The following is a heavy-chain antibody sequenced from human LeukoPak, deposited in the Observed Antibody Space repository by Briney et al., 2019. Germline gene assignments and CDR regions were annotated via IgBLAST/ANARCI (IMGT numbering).Heavy chain of an antibody. J-gene: IGHJ6*02. D-gene: IGHD2-2*01. V-gene: IGHV4-59*12. Sequence: PSETLSLTCTVSGGSISSYYWNWIRQPPGKGLEWIGYIYNSGSTNYNPSLKSRVTISVDTSKNQFSLKLSSVTAADTAVYYCASRDCSSTSCYPYYYYGMDVWGQGTTVTVSS. CDR2: IYNSGST. CDR3: ASRDCSSTSCYPYYYYGMDV. CDR1: GGSISSYY.